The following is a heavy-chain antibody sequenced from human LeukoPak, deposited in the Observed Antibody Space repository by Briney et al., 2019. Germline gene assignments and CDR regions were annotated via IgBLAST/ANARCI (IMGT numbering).Heavy chain of an antibody. CDR2: IYYSGST. Sequence: SETLSLTCSFSGGSISNYYWSWVRQPPGKGLEWIGYIYYSGSTDYNPSLKSRVTISIDTSENHFSLRLSSVTAADTASYYCARGYAYGPNYYFDYWGQGALVTVSS. CDR3: ARGYAYGPNYYFDY. D-gene: IGHD5-18*01. V-gene: IGHV4-59*01. J-gene: IGHJ4*02. CDR1: GGSISNYY.